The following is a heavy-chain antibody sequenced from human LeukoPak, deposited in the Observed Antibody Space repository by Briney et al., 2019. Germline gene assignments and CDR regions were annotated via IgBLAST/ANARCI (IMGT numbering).Heavy chain of an antibody. CDR3: ASWEIHGDYN. D-gene: IGHD4-17*01. CDR1: GFTFISYS. V-gene: IGHV3-21*01. Sequence: PGGFLRLSCAASGFTFISYSMNWVRQAPGKGLEWVSSISSSSSYIYYADSVKGRFTISRDNAKNSLYLQMNSLRAEDTAVYYCASWEIHGDYNWGQGTLVTVSS. J-gene: IGHJ4*02. CDR2: ISSSSSYI.